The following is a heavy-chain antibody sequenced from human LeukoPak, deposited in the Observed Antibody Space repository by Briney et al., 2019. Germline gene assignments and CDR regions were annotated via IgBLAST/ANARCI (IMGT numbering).Heavy chain of an antibody. CDR2: ISSSSSYI. Sequence: GGSLRLSCAASGFTVRNTYMNWVRQAPGKGLEWVSSISSSSSYIYYTDSVKGRFTISRDNAKNSLFLQMNSLRAEDTAVYYCARSREQVVVVTAINYWGQGTLVTVSS. V-gene: IGHV3-21*01. J-gene: IGHJ4*02. D-gene: IGHD2-15*01. CDR3: ARSREQVVVVTAINY. CDR1: GFTVRNTY.